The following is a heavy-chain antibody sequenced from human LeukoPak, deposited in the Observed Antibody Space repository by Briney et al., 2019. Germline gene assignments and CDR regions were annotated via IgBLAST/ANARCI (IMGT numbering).Heavy chain of an antibody. CDR2: INPNSGGT. Sequence: ASVKVSCKASGYNFTGYYLHWVRQAPGQGLEWMGWINPNSGGTNYAQKFQGRVTMTRDTSISTAYMELSRLRSDDTAVYYCARGTRRQWLVNFVYWGQGTLVTVSS. D-gene: IGHD6-19*01. CDR3: ARGTRRQWLVNFVY. J-gene: IGHJ4*02. V-gene: IGHV1-2*02. CDR1: GYNFTGYY.